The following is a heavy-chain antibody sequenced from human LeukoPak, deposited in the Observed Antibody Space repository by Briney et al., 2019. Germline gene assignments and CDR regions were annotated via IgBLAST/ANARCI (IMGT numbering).Heavy chain of an antibody. Sequence: GASVKVSCKASGYTFTGYYMHWVRQAPGQGLEWMGWINPNSGGTNYAQKFQGRVTMTRDTSISTAYMELSRLRSDDTAVYYCARVGAIVVVVAATPRHFQHWGQGTLVTVSS. V-gene: IGHV1-2*02. CDR3: ARVGAIVVVVAATPRHFQH. D-gene: IGHD2-15*01. CDR2: INPNSGGT. CDR1: GYTFTGYY. J-gene: IGHJ1*01.